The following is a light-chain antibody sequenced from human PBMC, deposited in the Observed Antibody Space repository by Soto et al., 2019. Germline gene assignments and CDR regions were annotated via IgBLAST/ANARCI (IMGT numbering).Light chain of an antibody. CDR3: QRRNNWPT. J-gene: IGKJ1*01. CDR2: DAP. Sequence: IVLTQYPATLSLSPGERATLFCRASQRVSSYLAWNQQKPSQAPSLLIDDAPNRATGIPARFSGSGSGTDFTPNIRSLDPEESGVYYCQRRNNWPTVAQGTKVDSK. CDR1: QRVSSY. V-gene: IGKV3-11*01.